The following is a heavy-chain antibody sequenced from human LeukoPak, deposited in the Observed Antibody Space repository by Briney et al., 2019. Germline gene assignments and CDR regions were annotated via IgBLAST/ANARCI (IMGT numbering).Heavy chain of an antibody. CDR1: GYSFTSYW. J-gene: IGHJ3*02. V-gene: IGHV5-51*01. CDR2: IYPGDSDT. CDR3: ARTAHYYYDSSGYNLDAFDI. Sequence: PGESLKISCKGSGYSFTSYWIGWVRQMPGKGLEWMGIIYPGDSDTRYSPSFQGQVTISADKSISTAYLQWSSLKASDTAMYYCARTAHYYYDSSGYNLDAFDIWGQGTMVTVSS. D-gene: IGHD3-22*01.